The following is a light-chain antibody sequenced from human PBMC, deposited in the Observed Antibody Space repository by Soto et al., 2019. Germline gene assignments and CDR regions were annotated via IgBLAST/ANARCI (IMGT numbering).Light chain of an antibody. CDR2: GNS. CDR3: QSYDSTLTGVV. Sequence: QSVLTQPPSVSGAPGQRVTISCTGSSSNIGAGYDVHWYQQLPGTAPKLLIYGNSNRPSGVPDRFSGSKSGTSASLAITELQAEDEADYYCQSYDSTLTGVVCGGGTQLTVL. J-gene: IGLJ2*01. V-gene: IGLV1-40*01. CDR1: SSNIGAGYD.